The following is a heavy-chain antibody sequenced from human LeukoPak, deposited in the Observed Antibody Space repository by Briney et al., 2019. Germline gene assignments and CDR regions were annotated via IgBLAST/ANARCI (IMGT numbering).Heavy chain of an antibody. Sequence: GASVKVSCKASGYTFTGYYMDWVRQAPGQGLEWMGWINPNSGGTNYAQKFQGRVTMTRDTSISTAYMELSRLRSDDTAVYYCAREKVVVAATEGVAFDIWGQGTMVTVSS. V-gene: IGHV1-2*02. CDR2: INPNSGGT. D-gene: IGHD2-15*01. J-gene: IGHJ3*02. CDR1: GYTFTGYY. CDR3: AREKVVVAATEGVAFDI.